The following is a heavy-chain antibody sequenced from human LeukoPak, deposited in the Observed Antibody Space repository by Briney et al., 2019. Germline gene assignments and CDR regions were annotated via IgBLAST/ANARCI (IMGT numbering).Heavy chain of an antibody. CDR2: IYSGGST. CDR1: GFTVSSNY. D-gene: IGHD6-13*01. Sequence: GGSLRLSCAASGFTVSSNYTSWVRQAPGKGLEWVSVIYSGGSTYYADSVKGRFTISRDNSKNTLYLQMNSLRAEDTAVYYCARDSSIAAAGIGVFDYWGQGTLVTVSS. CDR3: ARDSSIAAAGIGVFDY. V-gene: IGHV3-66*01. J-gene: IGHJ4*02.